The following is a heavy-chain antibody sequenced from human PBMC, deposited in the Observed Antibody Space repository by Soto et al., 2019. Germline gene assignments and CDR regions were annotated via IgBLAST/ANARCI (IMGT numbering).Heavy chain of an antibody. Sequence: GGSLRLSCAASGFTFSSYGMHWVRQAPGKGLEWVAVIWYDGSNKYYADSVKGRFTISRDNSKNTLYLQMNSLRAEDTAVYYCASGITDYDFWNASPPYYYYGMDVWGQGTTVTVSS. J-gene: IGHJ6*02. V-gene: IGHV3-33*01. D-gene: IGHD3-3*01. CDR2: IWYDGSNK. CDR1: GFTFSSYG. CDR3: ASGITDYDFWNASPPYYYYGMDV.